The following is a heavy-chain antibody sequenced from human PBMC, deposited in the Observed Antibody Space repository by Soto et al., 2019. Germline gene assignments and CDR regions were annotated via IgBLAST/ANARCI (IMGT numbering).Heavy chain of an antibody. CDR2: IYYIGKT. CDR3: ARGRYYDSSGYPTFDS. D-gene: IGHD3-22*01. CDR1: GDSISSYY. J-gene: IGHJ4*02. V-gene: IGHV4-59*01. Sequence: QVHLQESGPGLVKPSETLSLTCPVSGDSISSYYWSWIRQPPGKGLEWIGYIYYIGKTDYNPSLKSRVTVSMDTSKNHFSVRLISVTAADTAVYYCARGRYYDSSGYPTFDSWGQGILVTVSA.